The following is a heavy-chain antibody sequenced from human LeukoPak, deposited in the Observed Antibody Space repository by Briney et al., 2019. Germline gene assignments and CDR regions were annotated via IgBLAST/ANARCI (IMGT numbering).Heavy chain of an antibody. CDR2: FKSKADGGTA. V-gene: IGHV3-15*01. CDR1: GFTFRNGW. D-gene: IGHD3-22*01. Sequence: GGSLRLSCAASGFTFRNGWMTWVRQAPGRGLEWVGRFKSKADGGTADYAAPVKGRFTITRDDSKKTLYLQMNSLKTEDTAVYYCTTDKYYYDSSGPALGFGYWGQGTLVTVSS. J-gene: IGHJ4*02. CDR3: TTDKYYYDSSGPALGFGY.